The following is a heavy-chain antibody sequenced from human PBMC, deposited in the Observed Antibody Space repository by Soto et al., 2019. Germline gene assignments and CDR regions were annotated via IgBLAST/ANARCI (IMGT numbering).Heavy chain of an antibody. CDR3: ARSPRSSPYFDY. CDR2: IYPVDSET. D-gene: IGHD6-13*01. CDR1: GYTFSNFW. Sequence: GESLKISCQCSGYTFSNFWIAWVRQLPGKGLEYMGIIYPVDSETRYSPSFHGKVTISADRSIGTAYLQWSSLEALDSAFYFCARSPRSSPYFDYWGQGALVTVSS. V-gene: IGHV5-51*01. J-gene: IGHJ4*02.